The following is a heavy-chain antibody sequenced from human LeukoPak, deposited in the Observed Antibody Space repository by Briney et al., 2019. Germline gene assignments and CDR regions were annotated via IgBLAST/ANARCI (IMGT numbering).Heavy chain of an antibody. J-gene: IGHJ6*02. Sequence: PGGSLRLSCAASGFTFSSYAMRWVCEAPGKGLEWGAVISYDGSNKYYADSVKGRFTISRDNSKNTLYLQMNSLRAEDTAVYYCAKDSRYFDWPVWGQGTTVTVSS. V-gene: IGHV3-30*07. D-gene: IGHD3-9*01. CDR2: ISYDGSNK. CDR3: AKDSRYFDWPV. CDR1: GFTFSSYA.